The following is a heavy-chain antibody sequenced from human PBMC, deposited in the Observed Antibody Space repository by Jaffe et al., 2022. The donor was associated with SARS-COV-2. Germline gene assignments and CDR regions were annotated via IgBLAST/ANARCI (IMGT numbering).Heavy chain of an antibody. Sequence: QVQLVQSGAEVKKPGSSVKVSCKASGGTFSSYAISWVRQAPGQGLEWMGGIIPNFGTADYAPNFQGRVTITADESTRTGYMELRSLTSEDTAVYYCARRSSNGYGVRFDHWGQGTLVTVSS. CDR3: ARRSSNGYGVRFDH. J-gene: IGHJ4*02. V-gene: IGHV1-69*01. D-gene: IGHD3-22*01. CDR1: GGTFSSYA. CDR2: IIPNFGTA.